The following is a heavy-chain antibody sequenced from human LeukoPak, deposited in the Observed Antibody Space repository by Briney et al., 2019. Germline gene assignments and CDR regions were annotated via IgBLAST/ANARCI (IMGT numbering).Heavy chain of an antibody. V-gene: IGHV4-39*07. Sequence: SETLSLTCIVPGGSISSSSYYWAWIRQSPGKGLEWIGTFSSGGSAYYNPSLTSRVSISKDTSDNQFSLRLYSVTAADTADYYWARKQTGTMYDVWGQGTQVTVSS. CDR3: ARKQTGTMYDV. J-gene: IGHJ4*02. D-gene: IGHD1-7*01. CDR1: GGSISSSSYY. CDR2: FSSGGSA.